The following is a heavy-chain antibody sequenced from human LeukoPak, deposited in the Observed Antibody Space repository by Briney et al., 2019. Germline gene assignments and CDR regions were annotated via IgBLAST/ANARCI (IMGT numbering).Heavy chain of an antibody. CDR2: ISGSGDST. CDR1: GFTFSSYA. V-gene: IGHV3-23*01. D-gene: IGHD7-27*01. J-gene: IGHJ4*02. CDR3: TKKVPANWGSYFDY. Sequence: GGSLRLSCAASGFTFSSYAMSWVRQAPGKGLEWVSAISGSGDSTYSTDSVKGRFTISRDNSKNTLYLQMNSLRAEDTAVYYCTKKVPANWGSYFDYWGQGTLVTVSS.